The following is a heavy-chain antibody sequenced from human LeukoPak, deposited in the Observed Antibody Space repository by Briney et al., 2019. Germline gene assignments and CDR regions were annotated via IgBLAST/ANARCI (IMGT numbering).Heavy chain of an antibody. CDR3: ARVAPRIAVAGKVDY. D-gene: IGHD6-19*01. Sequence: KPSETLSLTCAVYGGSFSGYYWSWIRQPPGKGLEWIGEINHSGSTNYNPSLKSRVTISVDTFKNQFSLKLSSVTAADTAVYYCARVAPRIAVAGKVDYWGQGTLVTVSS. CDR2: INHSGST. V-gene: IGHV4-34*01. J-gene: IGHJ4*02. CDR1: GGSFSGYY.